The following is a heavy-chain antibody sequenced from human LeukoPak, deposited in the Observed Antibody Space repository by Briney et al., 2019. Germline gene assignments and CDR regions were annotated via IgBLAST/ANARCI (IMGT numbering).Heavy chain of an antibody. J-gene: IGHJ4*02. CDR1: GGSISSYY. CDR2: IYYTGST. V-gene: IGHV4-59*01. D-gene: IGHD1-26*01. CDR3: ATLYSGNYPLDY. Sequence: SETLSLTCTVSGGSISSYYWSWIRQPPGKGLEWLGYIYYTGSTNYSPSLKSRVTISVDTSKNQFSLKLSSVTAADTAVYYCATLYSGNYPLDYWGQGTLVTVSS.